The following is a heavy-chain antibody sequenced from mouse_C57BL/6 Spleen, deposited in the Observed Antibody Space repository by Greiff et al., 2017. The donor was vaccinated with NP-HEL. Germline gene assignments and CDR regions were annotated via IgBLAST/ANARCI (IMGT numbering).Heavy chain of an antibody. Sequence: VQLQQSGAELVKPGASVKLSCTASGFNIKDYYMHWVKQRTEQGLEWIGRIDPEDGETKYAPTFQGKATITADTSSNTAYLQLSSLTSEDTAVYYCARGHTWFADWGQGTLVTVSA. J-gene: IGHJ3*01. CDR3: ARGHTWFAD. V-gene: IGHV14-2*01. D-gene: IGHD6-1*01. CDR1: GFNIKDYY. CDR2: IDPEDGET.